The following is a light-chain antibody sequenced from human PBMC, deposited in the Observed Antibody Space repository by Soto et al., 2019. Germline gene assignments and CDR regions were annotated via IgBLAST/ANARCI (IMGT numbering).Light chain of an antibody. CDR3: CSYAGSYNFV. V-gene: IGLV2-11*01. CDR2: GVS. CDR1: SSDVGAYDY. J-gene: IGLJ1*01. Sequence: QSALAQPRSVSGSPGQSVTISCTGTSSDVGAYDYVSWYQQHPGKAPKLMIYGVSKRPSGVPDRFSGSKSGNTASLTVSGLQAEDEADYYCCSYAGSYNFVFGSGTKVTVL.